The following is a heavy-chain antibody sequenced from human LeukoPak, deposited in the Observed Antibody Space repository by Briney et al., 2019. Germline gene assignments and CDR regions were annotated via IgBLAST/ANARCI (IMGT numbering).Heavy chain of an antibody. V-gene: IGHV3-21*01. CDR2: ISSSSSYI. D-gene: IGHD5-18*01. Sequence: GGSLRLSCAASGFTFSSYSMNWVRQAPGKGLEWVSSISSSSSYIYYADSVKGRFTISRDNAKNSLYLQMNSLRAEDTAVYCCARGVIQLLDYWGQGTLVTVSS. J-gene: IGHJ4*02. CDR1: GFTFSSYS. CDR3: ARGVIQLLDY.